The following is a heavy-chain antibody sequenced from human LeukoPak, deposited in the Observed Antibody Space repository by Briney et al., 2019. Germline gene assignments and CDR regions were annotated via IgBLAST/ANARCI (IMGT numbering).Heavy chain of an antibody. Sequence: SGPTLVNPTQTLTLTCTFSGFALSTAGVGVGWFRQPPGKALEWLAVTYWNGDRRYSPSLNSRLTITKDTSKNQMVLTMSNMDPVDRATYYCAHRPGNYDYGGKGFDFWGQGTLVTVSS. CDR2: TYWNGDR. V-gene: IGHV2-5*01. CDR1: GFALSTAGVG. CDR3: AHRPGNYDYGGKGFDF. J-gene: IGHJ4*02. D-gene: IGHD4-23*01.